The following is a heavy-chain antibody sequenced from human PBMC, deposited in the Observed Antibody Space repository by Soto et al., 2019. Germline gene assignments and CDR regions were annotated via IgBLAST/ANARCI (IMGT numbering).Heavy chain of an antibody. Sequence: QVQLVESGGGVVQPGRSLRLSCAASGFTFSSYGMHWVRQAPGKGLEWVAFISYDGSNKYYADSVKVRFTISRDNSKNTLYLQMNSLRAEDTAVYYCAKDVGYCSGGSCYDTLGSWGQGTLVTVSS. D-gene: IGHD2-15*01. CDR2: ISYDGSNK. CDR3: AKDVGYCSGGSCYDTLGS. CDR1: GFTFSSYG. V-gene: IGHV3-30*18. J-gene: IGHJ5*02.